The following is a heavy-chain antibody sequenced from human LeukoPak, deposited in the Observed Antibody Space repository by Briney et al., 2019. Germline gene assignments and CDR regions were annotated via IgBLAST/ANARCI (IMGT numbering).Heavy chain of an antibody. J-gene: IGHJ4*02. Sequence: GGSLRLSCTGSGFTFRSYAMGWVRQAPGKGLEWVAGITDNGLARNYADSVQGRFTIHRDDSRSTVDLQMNSLRVEDTALYYCARDGWGWARYDYWGQGTLVTVSS. V-gene: IGHV3-23*01. CDR3: ARDGWGWARYDY. CDR2: ITDNGLAR. CDR1: GFTFRSYA. D-gene: IGHD2-21*01.